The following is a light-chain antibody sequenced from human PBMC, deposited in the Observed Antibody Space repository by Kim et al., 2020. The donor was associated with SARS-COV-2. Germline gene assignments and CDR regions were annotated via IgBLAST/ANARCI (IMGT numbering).Light chain of an antibody. CDR2: YIN. CDR3: AAWDDSLNAWV. J-gene: IGLJ3*02. CDR1: SSNIGRNA. Sequence: ELTQPPSASGTPGQRVPISCSGSSSNIGRNAVNWFQQLPGTAPKLLIYYINQRPSGVPARFSGSKSGTSASLAISGLQSEDEADYYCAAWDDSLNAWVFGGGTQLTVL. V-gene: IGLV1-44*01.